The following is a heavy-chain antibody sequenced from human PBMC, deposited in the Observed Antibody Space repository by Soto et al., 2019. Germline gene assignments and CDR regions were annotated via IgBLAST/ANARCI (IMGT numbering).Heavy chain of an antibody. D-gene: IGHD3-22*01. CDR3: ERGGYFDSSNYLAY. CDR2: INPGNGNT. J-gene: IGHJ4*02. Sequence: SVKVSCKASGYTFTSYGINWVRQAPGRGLEWMGWINPGNGNTKYSQQFQGRVIIDRDTSASTAYMELSSLRPEDTAVYYCERGGYFDSSNYLAYWGLGTLVTVSS. V-gene: IGHV1-3*01. CDR1: GYTFTSYG.